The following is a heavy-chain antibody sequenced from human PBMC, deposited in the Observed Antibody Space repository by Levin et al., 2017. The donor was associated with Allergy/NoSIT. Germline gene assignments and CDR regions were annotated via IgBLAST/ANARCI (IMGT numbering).Heavy chain of an antibody. Sequence: PGGSLRLSCAASGFTFSNYWMHWVRQAPGKGLVWVARIKEDGSITNYGDSVKGRFTISRDNAENTVYLQMNSLRAEDTAVYFCARDRNLKCGRRTCYVAFDMWGQGTMVTVSS. CDR3: ARDRNLKCGRRTCYVAFDM. CDR2: IKEDGSIT. CDR1: GFTFSNYW. V-gene: IGHV3-74*01. D-gene: IGHD2-2*01. J-gene: IGHJ3*02.